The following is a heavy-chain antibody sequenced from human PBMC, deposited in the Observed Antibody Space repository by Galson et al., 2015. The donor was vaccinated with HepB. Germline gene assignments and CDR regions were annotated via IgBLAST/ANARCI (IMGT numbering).Heavy chain of an antibody. CDR1: GFTFSSYA. J-gene: IGHJ4*02. CDR2: ITGSGGNT. V-gene: IGHV3-23*01. Sequence: SLRLSCAASGFTFSSYAMSWVRQAPGKGLEWVSDITGSGGNTYYADSVKGRFTISRDNSKNTLYLQMNSLRAEDPALYYCAKGDRSTWTDYFDYWGQGMLVTVSS. D-gene: IGHD1-1*01. CDR3: AKGDRSTWTDYFDY.